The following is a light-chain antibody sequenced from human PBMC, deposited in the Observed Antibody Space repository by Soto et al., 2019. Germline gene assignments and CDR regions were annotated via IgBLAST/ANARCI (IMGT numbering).Light chain of an antibody. CDR2: DAS. CDR1: QDIGSA. Sequence: PLPQSPSSLSASVGDRVTITCRAGQDIGSALAWYQQRPGKAPKLLLYDASNLEAGVPSRFSRSGSGTDFTLTITSLRPEDFATYYCQQFNGFPLTFSGGTKVQIK. J-gene: IGKJ4*01. CDR3: QQFNGFPLT. V-gene: IGKV1-13*02.